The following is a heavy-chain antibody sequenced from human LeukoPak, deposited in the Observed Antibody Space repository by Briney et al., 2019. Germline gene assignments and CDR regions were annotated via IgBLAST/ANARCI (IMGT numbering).Heavy chain of an antibody. J-gene: IGHJ5*01. CDR2: IGSYEGDT. D-gene: IGHD3-22*01. V-gene: IGHV1-18*01. CDR3: ARYRWNFDDSSGSNRDFDS. Sequence: ASVKVSCTATSYISWVRQAPGQGPEGMGWIGSYEGDTYYAQKFQGRVTVTTDTSTSTAYMELRSLTSDDTAVYYCARYRWNFDDSSGSNRDFDSWGQGTLVTVSS. CDR1: TSY.